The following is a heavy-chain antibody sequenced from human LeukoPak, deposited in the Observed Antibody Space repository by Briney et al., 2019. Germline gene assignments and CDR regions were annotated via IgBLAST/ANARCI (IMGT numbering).Heavy chain of an antibody. D-gene: IGHD3-16*01. V-gene: IGHV1-2*02. CDR3: ARVGRGITFGGGPYYFDY. J-gene: IGHJ4*02. Sequence: ASVNVSCNSSGYTFTGYYMHWVRQPPGPGLEWMGWINPNSGGTNYAQKFQGRVTMTRDTTISTAYMELMKLRSDDTAVYYCARVGRGITFGGGPYYFDYWGQGTLVTVSS. CDR2: INPNSGGT. CDR1: GYTFTGYY.